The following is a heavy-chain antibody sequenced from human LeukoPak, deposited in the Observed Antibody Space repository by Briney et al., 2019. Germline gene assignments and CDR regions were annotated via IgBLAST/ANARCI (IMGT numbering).Heavy chain of an antibody. J-gene: IGHJ4*02. V-gene: IGHV1-24*01. CDR1: GYTFTSYD. Sequence: ASVKVSCKASGYTFTSYDINWVRQAPGKGLEWMGGFDPEDGETIYAQKFQGRVTMTEDTSTDTAYMELSSLRSEDTAVYYCTRDSSGSSVGTGFDYWGQGTLVTVSS. CDR2: FDPEDGET. CDR3: TRDSSGSSVGTGFDY. D-gene: IGHD1-26*01.